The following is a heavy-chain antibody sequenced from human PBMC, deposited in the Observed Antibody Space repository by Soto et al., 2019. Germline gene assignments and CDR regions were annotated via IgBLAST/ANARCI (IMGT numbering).Heavy chain of an antibody. CDR3: ARASIAARPLDY. D-gene: IGHD6-6*01. CDR2: INPSGGST. V-gene: IGHV1-46*01. J-gene: IGHJ4*02. CDR1: GYTFTSYY. Sequence: ASVNVSCKASGYTFTSYYMHWVRQAPGQGLEWMGIINPSGGSTSYAQKFQGRVTMTRDTSTSTVYMELSSLRSEDTAVYYCARASIAARPLDYWGQGTLVTVSS.